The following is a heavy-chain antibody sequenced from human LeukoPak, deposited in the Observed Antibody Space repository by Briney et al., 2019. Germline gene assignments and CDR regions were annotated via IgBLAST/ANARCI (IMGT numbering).Heavy chain of an antibody. CDR2: IYTSGSTNYT. CDR3: ARTYSSSWYPFDY. J-gene: IGHJ4*02. V-gene: IGHV4-4*07. Sequence: SETLSLTCTVSGGSISSYYWSWIRQPAGKGLEWIGRIYTSGSTNYTNYNPSLKSRVTMSVDTSKNQFSLKLSSVTAADTAAYYCARTYSSSWYPFDYWGQGTLVTVSS. CDR1: GGSISSYY. D-gene: IGHD6-13*01.